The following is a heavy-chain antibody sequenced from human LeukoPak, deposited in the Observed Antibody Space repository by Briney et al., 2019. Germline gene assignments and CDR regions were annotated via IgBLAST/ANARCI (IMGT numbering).Heavy chain of an antibody. V-gene: IGHV4-34*01. CDR1: GGSFSGYY. D-gene: IGHD3-22*01. CDR2: INHSGST. CDR3: ARGQKRYYYDSSGYPLKS. Sequence: PETLSLTCAVYGGSFSGYYWSWIRQPPGKGLEWIGEINHSGSTTYNPSLKSRVTISVDTSKNQFSLKLSSVPAADTAVYYCARGQKRYYYDSSGYPLKSWGQGTLVTVSS. J-gene: IGHJ4*02.